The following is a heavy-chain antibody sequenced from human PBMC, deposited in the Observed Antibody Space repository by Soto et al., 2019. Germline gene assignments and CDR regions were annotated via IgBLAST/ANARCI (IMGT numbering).Heavy chain of an antibody. Sequence: PSETLSLTCTVSGGSISSGGYYWSWIRQHPGKGLEWIGYIYYSGSTYYNPSLKSRVTISVDTSKNQFSLKLSSVTAADTAVYYCAREDSGQLWPWGQGTLVTVSS. J-gene: IGHJ5*02. D-gene: IGHD5-18*01. CDR1: GGSISSGGYY. CDR3: AREDSGQLWP. CDR2: IYYSGST. V-gene: IGHV4-31*03.